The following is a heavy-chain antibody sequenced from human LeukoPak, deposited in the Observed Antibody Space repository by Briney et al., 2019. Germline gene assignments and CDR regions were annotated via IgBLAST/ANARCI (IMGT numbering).Heavy chain of an antibody. CDR3: SRFSGTPHYYYYYMDV. J-gene: IGHJ6*03. D-gene: IGHD1-14*01. V-gene: IGHV4-4*07. CDR1: GGSISSYY. Sequence: SETLSLTCTVSGGSISSYYWSWIRQPPGKGLEWIGRIYTSGSTNYNPSLKSRVTMTVDTSKNQFSLKLSSVTAADTAVYYCSRFSGTPHYYYYYMDVWGKGTTVTVSS. CDR2: IYTSGST.